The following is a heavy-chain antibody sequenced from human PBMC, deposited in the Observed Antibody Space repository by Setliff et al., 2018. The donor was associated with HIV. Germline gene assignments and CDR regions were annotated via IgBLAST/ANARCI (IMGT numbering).Heavy chain of an antibody. CDR1: GASTNAYF. Sequence: KLSETLSLTCNVSGASTNAYFLSWVRHPAGKGLEWIGHIYTSGITNHNPSLKSRVTMSLDTSKEQFSLRLRSVTAADTAIYYCAREPSPSQWQPLYFDVWGRGILVTVSS. CDR3: AREPSPSQWQPLYFDV. V-gene: IGHV4-4*07. D-gene: IGHD6-19*01. J-gene: IGHJ4*02. CDR2: IYTSGIT.